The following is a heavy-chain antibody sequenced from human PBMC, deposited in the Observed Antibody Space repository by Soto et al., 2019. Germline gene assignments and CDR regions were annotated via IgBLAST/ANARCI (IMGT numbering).Heavy chain of an antibody. D-gene: IGHD3-10*01. CDR3: AGGPITMVRGAYPSYTKNYYYYMDV. Sequence: GGSLRLSCAASGFTFSSYGMHWVRQAPGKGLEWVAVIWYDGSNKYYADSVKGRFTISRDNSKNTLYLQMNSLRAEDTAVYYCAGGPITMVRGAYPSYTKNYYYYMDVWGKGTTVNVSS. CDR2: IWYDGSNK. J-gene: IGHJ6*03. V-gene: IGHV3-33*01. CDR1: GFTFSSYG.